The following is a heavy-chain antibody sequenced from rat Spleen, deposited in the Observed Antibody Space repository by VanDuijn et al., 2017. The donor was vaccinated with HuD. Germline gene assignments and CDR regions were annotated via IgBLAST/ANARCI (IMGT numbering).Heavy chain of an antibody. CDR1: VFSLNSNG. D-gene: IGHD1-2*01. Sequence: QVQLKESGPGLVQPSPTLSLTCSVSVFSLNSNGVSWVRQPPGKGLEWIASISSGGRTYYNSGLKSRLSISRDTSTSQVFLKLNSLQTEDTAIYFCSREGMYSTYLFDYWGQGVMVTVSS. CDR2: ISSGGRT. J-gene: IGHJ2*01. V-gene: IGHV2S8*01. CDR3: SREGMYSTYLFDY.